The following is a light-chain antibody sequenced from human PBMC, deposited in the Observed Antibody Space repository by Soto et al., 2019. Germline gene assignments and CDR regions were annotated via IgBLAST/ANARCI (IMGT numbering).Light chain of an antibody. CDR2: GAS. CDR1: QSVSSSY. V-gene: IGKV3-20*01. CDR3: QQYGRSPCT. J-gene: IGKJ1*01. Sequence: EIVLTQSPGTLSLSPGERATLSCRASQSVSSSYLSWYQQQPGQAPRLLIYGASSRATGLPDRFSGSGSGTDFTLTISRLEPEDFAGYYCQQYGRSPCTFGQGPKVEIQ.